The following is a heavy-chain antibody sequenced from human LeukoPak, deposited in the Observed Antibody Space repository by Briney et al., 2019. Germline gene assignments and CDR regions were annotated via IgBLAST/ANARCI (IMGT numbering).Heavy chain of an antibody. CDR2: IYYSGRT. D-gene: IGHD3-22*01. V-gene: IGHV4-59*02. CDR1: GGSVRSYY. J-gene: IGHJ2*01. Sequence: SETLSLTCTVSGGSVRSYYWSWIRQSPGKGLEWIAYIYYSGRTNYNPSLKSRVTITVDTSENQFSLKLRSVSASDTAQYYYSSGSSSRAYFDLWGRGTLVSVSS. CDR3: SSGSSSRAYFDL.